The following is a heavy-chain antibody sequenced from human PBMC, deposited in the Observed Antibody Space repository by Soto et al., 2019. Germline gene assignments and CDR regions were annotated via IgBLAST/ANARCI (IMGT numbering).Heavy chain of an antibody. D-gene: IGHD7-27*01. CDR3: SRSSKTGDDAFDI. CDR2: IRSKAYSYAT. Sequence: EVQLVESGGGLVQPGGSLILSCAASGFTFSGSAMHWVRQASGKGLEWVGRIRSKAYSYATGYGASVKGRFTLSRDDSKNTAYLQMNSLKSEDTAVYYCSRSSKTGDDAFDIWGQGTMVTVSS. CDR1: GFTFSGSA. V-gene: IGHV3-73*01. J-gene: IGHJ3*02.